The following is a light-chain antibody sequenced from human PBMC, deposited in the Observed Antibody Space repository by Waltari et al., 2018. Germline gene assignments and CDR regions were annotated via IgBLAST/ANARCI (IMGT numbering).Light chain of an antibody. Sequence: QSALTQPASVSGSPGQSITISCTGTSSDVGGYDYVSWYQQHPGKAPKLMIYDVSKRPAGVSNRFPGSKSGNTASLTISGLHAEDEADYYCSSYTSSSTWVLGGGTKLTVL. CDR1: SSDVGGYDY. J-gene: IGLJ3*02. V-gene: IGLV2-14*01. CDR2: DVS. CDR3: SSYTSSSTWV.